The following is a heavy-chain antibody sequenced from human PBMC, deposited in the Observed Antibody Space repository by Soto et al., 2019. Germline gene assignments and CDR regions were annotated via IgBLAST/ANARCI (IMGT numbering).Heavy chain of an antibody. Sequence: PSETLSLTCTVSGGSISSSSYYWGWIRQPPGKGLEWIGSIYYSGSTYYNPSLKSRVTISVDTSKNQFSLKLSSVTAADTAVYYCARHSSSWYAFDYWGQGTLVT. CDR2: IYYSGST. CDR3: ARHSSSWYAFDY. D-gene: IGHD6-13*01. J-gene: IGHJ4*02. CDR1: GGSISSSSYY. V-gene: IGHV4-39*01.